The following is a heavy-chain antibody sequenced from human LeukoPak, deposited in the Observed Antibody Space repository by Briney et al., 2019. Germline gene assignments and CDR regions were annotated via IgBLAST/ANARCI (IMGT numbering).Heavy chain of an antibody. CDR1: GFTFSDYY. J-gene: IGHJ4*02. CDR2: INHSGST. D-gene: IGHD3-16*01. CDR3: ARGYETYFNY. Sequence: GSLRLSCAASGFTFSDYYMSWIRQPPGKGLEWIGEINHSGSTNYNPSLKSRVTISLDTPKNQFSLKLTSVTAADTAVYYCARGYETYFNYWGQGALVTVSS. V-gene: IGHV4-34*01.